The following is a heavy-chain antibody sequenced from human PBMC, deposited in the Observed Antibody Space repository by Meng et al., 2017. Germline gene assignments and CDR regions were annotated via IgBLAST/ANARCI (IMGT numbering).Heavy chain of an antibody. CDR3: ANKAVAGTSPFDY. Sequence: LLGPGGGLVQPGGSLRLSCAAFGFTFSSYAMSWVRQAPGKGLEWVSAISGSGGSTYYADSVKGRFTISRDNSKNTLYLQMNSLRAEDTAVYYCANKAVAGTSPFDYWGQGTLVTVSS. CDR2: ISGSGGST. D-gene: IGHD6-19*01. J-gene: IGHJ4*02. CDR1: GFTFSSYA. V-gene: IGHV3-23*01.